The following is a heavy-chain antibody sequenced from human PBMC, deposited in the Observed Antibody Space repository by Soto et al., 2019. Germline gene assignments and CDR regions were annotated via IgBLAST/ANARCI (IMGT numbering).Heavy chain of an antibody. Sequence: GGSLRLSCAASGFTFSSYAMSWVRQAPGKGLEWVSAISGSGGSTYYADSVKGRFTISRDNSKNTLYLQMNSLRAEDTAVYYCAKSPLWFGDNYYYGMDVWGQGTTVTVSS. J-gene: IGHJ6*02. D-gene: IGHD3-10*01. CDR3: AKSPLWFGDNYYYGMDV. V-gene: IGHV3-23*01. CDR1: GFTFSSYA. CDR2: ISGSGGST.